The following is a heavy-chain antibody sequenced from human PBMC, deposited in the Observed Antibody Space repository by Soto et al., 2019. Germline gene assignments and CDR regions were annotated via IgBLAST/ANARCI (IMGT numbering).Heavy chain of an antibody. V-gene: IGHV1-18*01. CDR3: ARERGDTMVRGVIIDYYGMDV. Sequence: ASVKVSCKASGYTFTSYGISWVRQAPGQGLEWMGWISAYNGNTNYAQKLQGRVTMTTDTSTSTAYMELRSLRSDDTAVYYCARERGDTMVRGVIIDYYGMDVWGQGTTVTVSS. CDR1: GYTFTSYG. J-gene: IGHJ6*02. D-gene: IGHD3-10*01. CDR2: ISAYNGNT.